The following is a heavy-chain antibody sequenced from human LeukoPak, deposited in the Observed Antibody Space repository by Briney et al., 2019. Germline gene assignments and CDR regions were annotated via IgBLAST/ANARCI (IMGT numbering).Heavy chain of an antibody. J-gene: IGHJ4*02. CDR3: ARDSCSSTSCRKKFDN. CDR2: INYSGST. D-gene: IGHD2-2*01. Sequence: PSETLSLTCTVSGGSISSYYWSWIRQPPGKGLEWIGYINYSGSTNYNPSLKSRVTISVDTSKNQFSLKLSSVTAADTAVYYCARDSCSSTSCRKKFDNWGQGTLVTVSS. CDR1: GGSISSYY. V-gene: IGHV4-59*01.